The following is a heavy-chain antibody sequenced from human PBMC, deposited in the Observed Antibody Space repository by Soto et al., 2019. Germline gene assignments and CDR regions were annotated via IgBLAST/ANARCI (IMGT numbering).Heavy chain of an antibody. CDR1: GGSFSGYY. CDR2: INHSGST. D-gene: IGHD6-13*01. V-gene: IGHV4-34*01. Sequence: SETLSLTCAVYGGSFSGYYWSWIRQPPGKGLEWIGEINHSGSTNYNPSLKSRVTISVDTSKNQFSLKLSSVTAADTAVYYCARAILLGYSSSWFNWFDPWGQGTLVTVSS. CDR3: ARAILLGYSSSWFNWFDP. J-gene: IGHJ5*02.